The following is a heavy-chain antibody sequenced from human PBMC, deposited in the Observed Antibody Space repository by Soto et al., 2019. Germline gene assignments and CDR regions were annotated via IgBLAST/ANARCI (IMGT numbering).Heavy chain of an antibody. V-gene: IGHV4-31*03. CDR3: ARGGGSTKVDY. D-gene: IGHD2-2*01. Sequence: QVQLQESGPGLVKPSQTLSLTCTVSGGSITSSGYYWSWIRQHPVEGLEWIGFTSNSGSPSYNPSLKSRVTIAVHTSSNQFSLTLKSVTAADTAVYYCARGGGSTKVDYWGQGTLVTVSP. CDR1: GGSITSSGYY. CDR2: TSNSGSP. J-gene: IGHJ4*02.